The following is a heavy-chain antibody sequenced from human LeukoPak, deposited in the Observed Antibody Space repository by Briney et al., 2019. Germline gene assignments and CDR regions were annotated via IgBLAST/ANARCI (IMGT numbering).Heavy chain of an antibody. J-gene: IGHJ4*02. V-gene: IGHV3-74*03. Sequence: GGSLRLSCAASGFTFSSYYMFWGRQATGKGLAWVSTIKGDETSTKYADSVRGRFTVSRDNARNTLYLQLNSLRAEDTAIYYCAMGYRSAYSWDSWGQGTLVTVSS. D-gene: IGHD5-18*01. CDR1: GFTFSSYY. CDR2: IKGDETST. CDR3: AMGYRSAYSWDS.